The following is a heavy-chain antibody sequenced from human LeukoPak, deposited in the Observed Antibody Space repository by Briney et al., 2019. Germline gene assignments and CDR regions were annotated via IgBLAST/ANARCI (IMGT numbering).Heavy chain of an antibody. D-gene: IGHD5-18*01. J-gene: IGHJ4*02. Sequence: SVKVSCKASGGTFSSYAISWVRQAPGQGLEWMGGIIPIFGTANYAQKFQGRVTITADESTSTAYMELRSLRSDDTAVYYCARDGLWPLYFDYWGQGTLVTVSS. V-gene: IGHV1-69*01. CDR3: ARDGLWPLYFDY. CDR2: IIPIFGTA. CDR1: GGTFSSYA.